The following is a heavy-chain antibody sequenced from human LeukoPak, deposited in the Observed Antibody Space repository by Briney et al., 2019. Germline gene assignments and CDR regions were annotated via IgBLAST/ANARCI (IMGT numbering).Heavy chain of an antibody. D-gene: IGHD3-9*01. V-gene: IGHV3-49*02. Sequence: RSKGNGGAAEYAASAKGRFTISRDDSKNIAYLQMNNLRSEDTAVYYCTRQYDILTGYIFSYYGLDVWGKGTTVTVSS. CDR3: TRQYDILTGYIFSYYGLDV. CDR2: RSKGNGGAA. J-gene: IGHJ6*04.